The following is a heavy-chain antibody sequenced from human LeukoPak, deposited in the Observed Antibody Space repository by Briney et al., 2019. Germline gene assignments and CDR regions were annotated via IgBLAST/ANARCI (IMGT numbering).Heavy chain of an antibody. J-gene: IGHJ4*02. D-gene: IGHD6-19*01. CDR2: IIPILGIA. CDR3: AREPANSGWGFLDY. CDR1: GGTFSSYA. V-gene: IGHV1-69*04. Sequence: ASVKVSCKASGGTFSSYAISWVRQAPGQGLEWMGRIIPILGIANYAQKFQGRVTITADKSTSTAYMELSSLRSEDTAVYYCAREPANSGWGFLDYWGQGTLVTVSS.